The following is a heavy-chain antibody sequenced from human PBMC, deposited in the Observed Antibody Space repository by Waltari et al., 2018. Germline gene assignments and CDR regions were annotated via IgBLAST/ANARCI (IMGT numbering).Heavy chain of an antibody. J-gene: IGHJ4*02. CDR3: ARTVAGSFDH. V-gene: IGHV3-74*01. CDR1: GFTFSNCW. D-gene: IGHD6-19*01. Sequence: EVQLVESGGGLVQPGGSLRLSCAASGFTFSNCWMDWVRQAPGRGLVGVSRIYGGGTTTHYADSVKGRFSVSRDNAKNTLYLQMNSLRAEDTAVYYCARTVAGSFDHWGQGTLVNVSS. CDR2: IYGGGTTT.